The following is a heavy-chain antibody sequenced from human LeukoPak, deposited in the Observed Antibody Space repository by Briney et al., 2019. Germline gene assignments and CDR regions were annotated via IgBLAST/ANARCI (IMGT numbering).Heavy chain of an antibody. Sequence: GGSLRLSCAASGFTFSSFSMNWVRQAPGKGLEWVSFITGSSSTIYYADSVKGRFTISRDNAKNSLYLQMNSLRAEDTAVYYCASGNSFDYWGQGTLVTVSS. CDR2: ITGSSSTI. CDR3: ASGNSFDY. D-gene: IGHD1-26*01. J-gene: IGHJ4*02. V-gene: IGHV3-48*01. CDR1: GFTFSSFS.